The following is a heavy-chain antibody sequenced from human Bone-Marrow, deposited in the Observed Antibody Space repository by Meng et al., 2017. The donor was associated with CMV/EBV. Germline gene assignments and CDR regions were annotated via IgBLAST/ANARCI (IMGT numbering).Heavy chain of an antibody. CDR1: GFTFRRYD. J-gene: IGHJ4*02. Sequence: GESLKISCAASGFTFRRYDMYWVRQAPGKGLEGVAFILYDGSIKYYADSVKGRFTISRDNSKKTVYLQMNSLRVEDTAVYYCARITQGIAAGDYWGQGTLVTVSS. CDR3: ARITQGIAAGDY. CDR2: ILYDGSIK. D-gene: IGHD6-13*01. V-gene: IGHV3-30*02.